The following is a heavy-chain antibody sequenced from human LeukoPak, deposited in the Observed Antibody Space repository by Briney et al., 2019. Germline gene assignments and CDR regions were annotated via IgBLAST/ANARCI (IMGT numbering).Heavy chain of an antibody. CDR1: GYTFTDYY. CDR2: ITPKSGAT. J-gene: IGHJ4*02. V-gene: IGHV1-2*02. D-gene: IGHD3-10*01. Sequence: ASVKVSCEASGYTFTDYYIHWVRQAPGQGLEWMGWITPKSGATIYAQTFKGRVSMTSDTSVSTAYMELSSLRSDDTAVYYCARAYHLLRGVSPFGDWGQGTLVSVSP. CDR3: ARAYHLLRGVSPFGD.